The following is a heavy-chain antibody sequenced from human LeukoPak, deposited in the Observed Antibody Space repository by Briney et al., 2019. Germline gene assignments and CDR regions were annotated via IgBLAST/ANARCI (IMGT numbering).Heavy chain of an antibody. D-gene: IGHD3-22*01. Sequence: GGSLRLSCAASGFTFSDYYMSWIRQAPGKGLEWVSYISSSSSYTNYADSVKGRFTISRDNAKNSLYLQMNSLRAEDTAVYYCARAYYDSSGYHFDYWGQGTLVTVSS. V-gene: IGHV3-11*06. J-gene: IGHJ4*02. CDR3: ARAYYDSSGYHFDY. CDR2: ISSSSSYT. CDR1: GFTFSDYY.